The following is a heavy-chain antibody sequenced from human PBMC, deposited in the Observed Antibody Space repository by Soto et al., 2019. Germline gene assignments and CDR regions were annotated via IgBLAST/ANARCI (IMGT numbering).Heavy chain of an antibody. CDR3: ARRRRATTVISSYYYYDMDV. J-gene: IGHJ6*02. CDR1: GGSISSSSYY. CDR2: IYYSGST. D-gene: IGHD4-17*01. Sequence: SETLSLTCTVSGGSISSSSYYWGWIRQPPGKGLEWIGSIYYSGSTYYNPSLKSRVTISVDTSKNQFSLKLSSVTAADTAVYYCARRRRATTVISSYYYYDMDVWGQGTTVTVSS. V-gene: IGHV4-39*01.